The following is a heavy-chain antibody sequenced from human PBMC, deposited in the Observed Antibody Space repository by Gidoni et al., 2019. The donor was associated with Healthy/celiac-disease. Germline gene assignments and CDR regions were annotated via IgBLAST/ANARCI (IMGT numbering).Heavy chain of an antibody. J-gene: IGHJ4*02. CDR3: ARGARYSGSQEINY. D-gene: IGHD1-26*01. CDR1: GFTFSSYW. V-gene: IGHV3-74*01. Sequence: VQLVESGGGFVQPGGSLRLSCAASGFTFSSYWMHWVRQAPGKGLVGGSRINSDGSSTSYADSVKGRFTISRDNAKNTLYLQMNSLRAEDTAVYYCARGARYSGSQEINYWGQGTLVTVSS. CDR2: INSDGSST.